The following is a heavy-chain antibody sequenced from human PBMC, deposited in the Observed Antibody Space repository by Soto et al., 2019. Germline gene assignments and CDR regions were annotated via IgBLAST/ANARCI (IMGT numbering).Heavy chain of an antibody. CDR3: ANSGAPARNGWLNY. V-gene: IGHV3-30*18. CDR2: ISYDGSNK. J-gene: IGHJ4*02. D-gene: IGHD6-19*01. CDR1: GFTFSSYG. Sequence: QVQLVESGGGVVQPGRSLRLSCAASGFTFSSYGMHWVRQAPGKGLEWVAVISYDGSNKYYADSVKGRFTISRDNSKNTLYLQMNSLRAEDTAVYYCANSGAPARNGWLNYWGQGTLVTVSS.